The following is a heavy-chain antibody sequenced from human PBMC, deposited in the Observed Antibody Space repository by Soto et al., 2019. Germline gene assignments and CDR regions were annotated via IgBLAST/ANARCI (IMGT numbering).Heavy chain of an antibody. Sequence: QVQLVQSGAEVKKPGSSVKVSCKASGGTFSTYTITWVRQAPGQGLEWMGRIIPIIGKITYAQKFQGRVTITADKFTGTAYMERTRLRSDDTAVYYCAGDPDSHYNDSHASPYPWGQGTLVTVSS. CDR3: AGDPDSHYNDSHASPYP. J-gene: IGHJ5*02. V-gene: IGHV1-69*08. CDR2: IIPIIGKI. CDR1: GGTFSTYT. D-gene: IGHD3-22*01.